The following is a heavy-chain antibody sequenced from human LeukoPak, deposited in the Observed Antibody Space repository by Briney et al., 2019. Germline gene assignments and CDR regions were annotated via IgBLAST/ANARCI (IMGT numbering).Heavy chain of an antibody. V-gene: IGHV1-69*04. CDR2: IIPILGIA. D-gene: IGHD5-18*01. CDR1: RGTFSSYA. CDR3: ARGRRGGYSYGYDTAQYYFDY. Sequence: ASVKVSCKASRGTFSSYAISWVRQAPGQGLEWMGRIIPILGIANYAQKFQGRVTITADKSTSTAYMELSSLRSEDTAVYYCARGRRGGYSYGYDTAQYYFDYWGQGTLVTVSS. J-gene: IGHJ4*02.